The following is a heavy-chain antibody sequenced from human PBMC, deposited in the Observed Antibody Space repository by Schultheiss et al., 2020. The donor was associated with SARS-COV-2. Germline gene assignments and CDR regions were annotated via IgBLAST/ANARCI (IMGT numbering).Heavy chain of an antibody. D-gene: IGHD3-10*01. CDR3: ARLYYYGSGSYLRSY. CDR1: GYTFTSYG. J-gene: IGHJ4*02. CDR2: INPSGGST. Sequence: ASVKVSCKASGYTFTSYGISWVRQAPGQGLEWMGIINPSGGSTSYSEKFQGRLTMTRDTSTSTIFMELSSLTSDDTAVYYCARLYYYGSGSYLRSYWGQGTLVTVSS. V-gene: IGHV1-46*01.